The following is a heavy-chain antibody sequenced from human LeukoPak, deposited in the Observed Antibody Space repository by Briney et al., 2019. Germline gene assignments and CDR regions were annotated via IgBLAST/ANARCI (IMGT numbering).Heavy chain of an antibody. Sequence: PGGSLRLSCAASGFTFSSYWMTWSRQAPGKGLEFVANINQDESQKLFVDSLKGRFTISRDNAENSLYLHISSLRVEDTAVYYCAREDRFDTVDYWGQGTLVTVSS. D-gene: IGHD3-3*01. J-gene: IGHJ4*02. CDR3: AREDRFDTVDY. CDR1: GFTFSSYW. V-gene: IGHV3-7*01. CDR2: INQDESQK.